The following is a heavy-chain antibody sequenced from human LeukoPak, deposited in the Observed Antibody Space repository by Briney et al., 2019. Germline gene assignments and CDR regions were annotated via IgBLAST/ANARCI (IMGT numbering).Heavy chain of an antibody. J-gene: IGHJ3*01. V-gene: IGHV6-1*01. CDR2: SYYTSKWNT. Sequence: SQTLSLTCAISGDSVSTSCIAWNWVRQSPSRGLEWLRRSYYTSKWNTDYAVSVKSPIVVNPDTSKNQFPLQLNSVTSEDTAVYYCARGRASAFDVWGQGTMVTVSS. CDR3: ARGRASAFDV. CDR1: GDSVSTSCIA. D-gene: IGHD6-25*01.